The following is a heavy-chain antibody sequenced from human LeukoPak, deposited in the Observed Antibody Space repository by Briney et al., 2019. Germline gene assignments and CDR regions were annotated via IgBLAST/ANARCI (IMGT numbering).Heavy chain of an antibody. CDR3: ARDLGLSGSHP. V-gene: IGHV1-69*05. J-gene: IGHJ5*02. CDR1: GYTFTSYG. D-gene: IGHD1-26*01. CDR2: IIPIFGTA. Sequence: GASVKVSCKASGYTFTSYGISWVRQAPGQGLEWMGGIIPIFGTANYAQKFQGRVTITTDESTSTAYMELSSLRSEDTAVYYCARDLGLSGSHPWGQGTLVTVSS.